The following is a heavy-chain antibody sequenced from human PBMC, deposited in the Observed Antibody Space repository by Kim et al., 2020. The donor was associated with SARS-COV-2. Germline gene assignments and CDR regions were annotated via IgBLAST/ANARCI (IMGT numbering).Heavy chain of an antibody. Sequence: GGSLRLSCAASGFTFSGSAMHWVRQASGKGLEWVGRIRSKANSYATAYAASVKGRFTISRDDSKNTANLQMNSLKTEDTAVYYCTSPQREGDYWGQGTLVTVSS. CDR3: TSPQREGDY. J-gene: IGHJ4*02. D-gene: IGHD1-26*01. V-gene: IGHV3-73*01. CDR1: GFTFSGSA. CDR2: IRSKANSYAT.